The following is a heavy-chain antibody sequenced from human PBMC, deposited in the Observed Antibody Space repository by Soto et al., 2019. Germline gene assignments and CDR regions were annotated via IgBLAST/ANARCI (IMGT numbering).Heavy chain of an antibody. V-gene: IGHV3-21*01. CDR1: GFHLKSYT. Sequence: GGALGLACAASGFHLKSYTINWVRQAPGKRLEWLSSISSSGYIFSTDSVRGRFTISRDNAKNSVYLQINSLRAEDTAVYFCARDCSGGSCYPGMDVWGQGTTVTVP. CDR3: ARDCSGGSCYPGMDV. J-gene: IGHJ6*02. CDR2: ISSSGYI. D-gene: IGHD2-15*01.